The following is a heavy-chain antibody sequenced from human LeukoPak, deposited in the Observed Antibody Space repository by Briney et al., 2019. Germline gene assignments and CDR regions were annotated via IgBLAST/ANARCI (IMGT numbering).Heavy chain of an antibody. V-gene: IGHV1-2*02. CDR3: ARVVGYCSSTSCYINPVAYFDY. CDR1: GYTFIGYY. D-gene: IGHD2-2*02. Sequence: GASVKVSCKASGYTFIGYYMHWVRQAPGQGLEWMGWINANSGGTNYAQKFQGRVTMTRDTSISTAYMELSRLRSDDTAVYYCARVVGYCSSTSCYINPVAYFDYWGQGTLVTVSS. J-gene: IGHJ4*02. CDR2: INANSGGT.